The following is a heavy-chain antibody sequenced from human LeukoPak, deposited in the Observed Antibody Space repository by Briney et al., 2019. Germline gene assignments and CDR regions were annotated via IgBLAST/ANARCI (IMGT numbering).Heavy chain of an antibody. D-gene: IGHD2-2*02. J-gene: IGHJ5*02. CDR1: GYTFTSYG. CDR3: ARGSLVVVPAAINNWFDP. Sequence: ASVKVSCKASGYTFTSYGISWVRQAPGQGLEWMGWISAYNGNTNYAQKLQGRVTMTTDTSTSTAYMELRSLRSDDTAVYYCARGSLVVVPAAINNWFDPWGQGTLVTVSS. V-gene: IGHV1-18*01. CDR2: ISAYNGNT.